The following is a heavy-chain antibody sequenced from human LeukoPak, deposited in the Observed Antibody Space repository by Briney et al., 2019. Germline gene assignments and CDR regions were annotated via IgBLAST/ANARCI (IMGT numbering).Heavy chain of an antibody. CDR3: ARRSRNGLDAFDI. D-gene: IGHD2-8*01. V-gene: IGHV1-2*02. J-gene: IGHJ3*02. CDR2: IDPNTGDI. CDR1: AYTFTVYY. Sequence: ASVKVSCTASAYTFTVYYLHWVRQAPGQGPEWMGWIDPNTGDISTAQRFQGRVTMTSDRSISTAYMALSRLTSDDTALYYCARRSRNGLDAFDIWGQGTMVTVSS.